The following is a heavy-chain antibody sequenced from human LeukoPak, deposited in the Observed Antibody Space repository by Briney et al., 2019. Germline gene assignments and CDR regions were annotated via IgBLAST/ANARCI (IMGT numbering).Heavy chain of an antibody. CDR3: VRGRHGDYFDP. V-gene: IGHV3-72*01. J-gene: IGHJ4*02. D-gene: IGHD4-17*01. CDR2: IRNKPHSYTT. Sequence: PGGSLRLSCAASGFTFSDSYMDWVRQAPGKGLQWVGRIRNKPHSYTTDYAASVKGRFTISRDDSKNSLFLQMNTMKTEDTAVYYCVRGRHGDYFDPWGLGTLVTVSS. CDR1: GFTFSDSY.